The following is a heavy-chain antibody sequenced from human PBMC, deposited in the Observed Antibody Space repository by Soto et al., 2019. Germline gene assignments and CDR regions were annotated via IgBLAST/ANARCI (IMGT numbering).Heavy chain of an antibody. Sequence: QVQLQESGPGLVKPSETLSLTCTVSGGSISSYYWSWIRQPPGKGLEWIGYIYYSGSTNYNPSLKSRVTISVDTSKNQFSLKLSSVTAADTAVYYCARSETGLFDYWGQGTLVTVSS. CDR2: IYYSGST. J-gene: IGHJ4*02. CDR3: ARSETGLFDY. D-gene: IGHD1-1*01. CDR1: GGSISSYY. V-gene: IGHV4-59*08.